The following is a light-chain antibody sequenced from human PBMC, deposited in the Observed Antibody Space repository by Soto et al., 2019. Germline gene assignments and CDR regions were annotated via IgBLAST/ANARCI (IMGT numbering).Light chain of an antibody. Sequence: EIVLTQSPGTLSLSPGERATLSCRASQSVSNSYLAWYQQQPGQAPRLLIYGASSRATGIPDRFSGSGSGTDFTLTISRLEPEDFAVYYCQQYGSSPWTFGQGTKVDIK. CDR3: QQYGSSPWT. V-gene: IGKV3-20*01. CDR2: GAS. CDR1: QSVSNSY. J-gene: IGKJ1*01.